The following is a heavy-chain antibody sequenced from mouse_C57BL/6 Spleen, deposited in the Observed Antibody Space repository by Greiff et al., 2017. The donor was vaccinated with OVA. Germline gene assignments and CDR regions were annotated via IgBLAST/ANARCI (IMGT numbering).Heavy chain of an antibody. D-gene: IGHD1-1*01. J-gene: IGHJ3*01. CDR3: AREGSGYGSSYLAWFAY. Sequence: EVKLVESGGGLVKPGGSLKLSCAASGFTFSDYGMHWVRQAPEKGLEWVAYISSGSSTIYYADTVKGRFTISRDNAKNTLFLQMTSLRSEDTAMYYCAREGSGYGSSYLAWFAYWGQGTLVTVSA. CDR1: GFTFSDYG. CDR2: ISSGSSTI. V-gene: IGHV5-17*01.